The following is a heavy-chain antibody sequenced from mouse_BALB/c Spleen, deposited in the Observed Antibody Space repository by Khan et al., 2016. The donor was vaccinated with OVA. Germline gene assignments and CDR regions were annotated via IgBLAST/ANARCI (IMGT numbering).Heavy chain of an antibody. V-gene: IGHV3-2*02. J-gene: IGHJ2*01. Sequence: VQLKQSGPGLVKPSQSLSLTCTVTGYSITSEYAWNWIRQFPGNKLEWMGYINYSGNTRFNPSLKSRISITRDTSKNQFFLQLNSVTTEDTATYYCARSIMANWGQGTTLTVSS. CDR3: ARSIMAN. CDR1: GYSITSEYA. CDR2: INYSGNT.